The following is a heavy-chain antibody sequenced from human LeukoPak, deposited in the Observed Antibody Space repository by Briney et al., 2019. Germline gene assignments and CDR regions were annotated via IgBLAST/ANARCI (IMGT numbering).Heavy chain of an antibody. CDR1: GFTFSSYA. CDR2: ST. CDR3: AKLPINSLGSYGSGSYRFDP. Sequence: PGGSLRLSCAASGFTFSSYAMSWVRQAPGKGLELVPGSTYYADSVKGRFTISRDNSKNTLYLQMNSLRDEDTAVYYCAKLPINSLGSYGSGSYRFDPWGQGTLVTVSS. J-gene: IGHJ5*02. V-gene: IGHV3-23*01. D-gene: IGHD3-10*01.